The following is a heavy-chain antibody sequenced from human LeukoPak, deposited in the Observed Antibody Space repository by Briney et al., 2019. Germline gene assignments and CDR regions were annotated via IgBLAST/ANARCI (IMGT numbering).Heavy chain of an antibody. CDR2: INWNGGST. J-gene: IGHJ4*02. V-gene: IGHV3-20*04. Sequence: GGSLRLSCAASGFTFDDYGMSWVRQAPGKGLEWVSGINWNGGSTGYADSVKGRFTISRDNSKNTLYLQMNSLRAEDTAVYYCAKGGRGSGSYSLNYFDYWGQGTLVTVSS. CDR3: AKGGRGSGSYSLNYFDY. CDR1: GFTFDDYG. D-gene: IGHD3-10*01.